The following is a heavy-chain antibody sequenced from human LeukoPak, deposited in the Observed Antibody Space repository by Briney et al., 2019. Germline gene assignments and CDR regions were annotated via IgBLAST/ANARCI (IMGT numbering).Heavy chain of an antibody. D-gene: IGHD3-3*01. CDR2: IYPGDSDT. CDR1: GYSFTSYW. Sequence: GESLKISCKGSGYSFTSYWIGWVRQMPGKGLEWMGIIYPGDSDTRYSPSFQGQVTISVDKSISTAYLQWSSLKVSDTAMYYCARQAAYDFWSGYYTSFDYWGQGTLVTVSS. J-gene: IGHJ4*02. CDR3: ARQAAYDFWSGYYTSFDY. V-gene: IGHV5-51*01.